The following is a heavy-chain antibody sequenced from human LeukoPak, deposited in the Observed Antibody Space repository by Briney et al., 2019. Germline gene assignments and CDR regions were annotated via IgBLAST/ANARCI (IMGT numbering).Heavy chain of an antibody. Sequence: ASVKVSCKTSGYTFSRYGVSWVRQAPGQGLEWMGWISGYSGNTNYAQKVQGRVTMTIDTSTTKAYMKLKCLRSDDTAVYYCARVGCSGGDCFSSADHWGQGTLVTVSS. CDR1: GYTFSRYG. CDR3: ARVGCSGGDCFSSADH. J-gene: IGHJ5*02. CDR2: ISGYSGNT. V-gene: IGHV1-18*04. D-gene: IGHD2-21*02.